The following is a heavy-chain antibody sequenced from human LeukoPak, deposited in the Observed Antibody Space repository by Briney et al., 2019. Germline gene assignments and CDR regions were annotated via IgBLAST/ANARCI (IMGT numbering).Heavy chain of an antibody. D-gene: IGHD2-15*01. CDR2: ISSSGSTI. CDR3: ARDPRYCSGGSCYSFFDY. V-gene: IGHV3-11*01. Sequence: GGSLRLSCAASGFTFSDYYMSWIRQAPGKGLEWVSYISSSGSTIYYADSVKGRFTISRDNAKNSLYLQMNSLRAEDTAVYYCARDPRYCSGGSCYSFFDYWGQGTLVTVSS. CDR1: GFTFSDYY. J-gene: IGHJ4*02.